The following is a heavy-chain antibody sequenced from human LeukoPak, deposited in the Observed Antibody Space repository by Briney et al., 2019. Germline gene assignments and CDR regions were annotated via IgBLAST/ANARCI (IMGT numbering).Heavy chain of an antibody. D-gene: IGHD5-18*01. Sequence: PSETLSLTCTVSGSSISSYYWSWIRQPPGKGLEWIGYIYYSGSTNYNPSLKSRVTISVDTSKNQFSLKLSSVTAADTAVYYCARSNDPDGYSYSEAGWFDPWGQGTLVTVSS. CDR3: ARSNDPDGYSYSEAGWFDP. CDR1: GSSISSYY. CDR2: IYYSGST. V-gene: IGHV4-59*01. J-gene: IGHJ5*02.